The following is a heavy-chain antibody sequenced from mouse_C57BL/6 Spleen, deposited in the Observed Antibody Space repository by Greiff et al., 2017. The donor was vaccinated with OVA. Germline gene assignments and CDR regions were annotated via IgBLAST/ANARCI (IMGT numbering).Heavy chain of an antibody. CDR1: GYAFISYW. CDR2: LSPGNGDT. CDR3: ARVDPFDD. Sequence: QVQLQQSGAELVKPGASVKLSCKASGYAFISYWLTWVKQRPGPGLEWIGQLSPGNGDTNYNGKFKGKATLTADKSSSTAYMQLSSRTSEDSAGYCCARVDPFDDWGQGTTLTVSS. J-gene: IGHJ2*01. V-gene: IGHV1-80*01.